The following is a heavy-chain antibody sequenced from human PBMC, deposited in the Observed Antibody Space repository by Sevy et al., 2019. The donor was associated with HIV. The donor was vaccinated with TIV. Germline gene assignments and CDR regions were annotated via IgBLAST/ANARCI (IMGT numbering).Heavy chain of an antibody. Sequence: GGSLRLSCAASGFTFSSYSMNWVRQAPGKGLEWVSSISSSSSYIYYADSVKGRFTISRDNAKNSLYLQMNSLRAEDTAVYYCARDPPDYYGSAYGMDVWVQGTTVTVSS. J-gene: IGHJ6*02. CDR2: ISSSSSYI. CDR3: ARDPPDYYGSAYGMDV. V-gene: IGHV3-21*01. CDR1: GFTFSSYS. D-gene: IGHD3-10*01.